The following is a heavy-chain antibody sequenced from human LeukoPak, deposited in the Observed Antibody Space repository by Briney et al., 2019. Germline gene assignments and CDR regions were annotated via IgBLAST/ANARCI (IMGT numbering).Heavy chain of an antibody. D-gene: IGHD4-11*01. CDR2: IYHSGST. V-gene: IGHV4-59*08. J-gene: IGHJ4*02. CDR3: ARHHDYSNYDY. Sequence: SETLSLTCTVSGGSISSYYWSWIRQPPGKGLEWIGSIYHSGSTYYNPSLKSRVTISVDTSKNQFSLKLSSVTAADTAVYYCARHHDYSNYDYWGQGTLVTVSS. CDR1: GGSISSYY.